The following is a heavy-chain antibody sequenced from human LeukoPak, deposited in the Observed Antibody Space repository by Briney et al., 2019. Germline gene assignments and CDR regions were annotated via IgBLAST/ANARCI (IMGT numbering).Heavy chain of an antibody. D-gene: IGHD3-10*01. CDR3: ARVAIMVRPYYYMDV. J-gene: IGHJ6*03. CDR2: ISYDGSNK. V-gene: IGHV3-30*04. CDR1: GFTFSTYA. Sequence: PGGSLRLTCAASGFTFSTYAMHWVRQAPGKGLEWVAVISYDGSNKYYAGSVKGRFTISRGNSKNTLYLQMSSLRVEDTAMYYCARVAIMVRPYYYMDVWGKGTTVTVSS.